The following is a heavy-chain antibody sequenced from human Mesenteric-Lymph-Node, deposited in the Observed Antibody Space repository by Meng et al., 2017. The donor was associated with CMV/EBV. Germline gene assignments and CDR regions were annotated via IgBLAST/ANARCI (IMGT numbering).Heavy chain of an antibody. J-gene: IGHJ4*02. Sequence: GESLKISCAASGLTFSSYAMSWVRQAPGKGLEWVSAISAGGGSTHYADSVKGRFTISRDNSENSLYLQVNSVRPEDTGVYYCARGEPRYDFWSGYPDERVEFDYWGQGTLVTVSS. V-gene: IGHV3-23*01. CDR1: GLTFSSYA. CDR2: ISAGGGST. CDR3: ARGEPRYDFWSGYPDERVEFDY. D-gene: IGHD3-3*01.